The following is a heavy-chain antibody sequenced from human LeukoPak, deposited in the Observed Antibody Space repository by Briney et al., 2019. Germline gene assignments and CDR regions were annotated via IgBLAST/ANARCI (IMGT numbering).Heavy chain of an antibody. CDR3: ARDRGYSCGY. CDR1: GFTFSSYA. CDR2: ISGSGDST. D-gene: IGHD5-18*01. Sequence: GGSLRLSGAASGFTFSSYAMNWVRQAPGKGLEWVSTISGSGDSTYYADSVKGRFTISRDNSKNTLYLQMNSLRAEDTAVYYCARDRGYSCGYWGQGTLVTVSS. V-gene: IGHV3-23*01. J-gene: IGHJ4*02.